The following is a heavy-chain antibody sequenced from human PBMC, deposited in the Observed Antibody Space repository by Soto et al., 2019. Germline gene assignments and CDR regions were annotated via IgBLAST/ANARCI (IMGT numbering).Heavy chain of an antibody. Sequence: PSETLSLTCTVSGGSISSYYWSWIRQPPGKGLEWIGYIYYSGSTNYNPSLKSRVTISVDTSKNQFSLKLSSVTAADTAVYYCARGGYGDKVDYWGQGTLVIVSS. D-gene: IGHD4-17*01. CDR3: ARGGYGDKVDY. CDR1: GGSISSYY. V-gene: IGHV4-59*01. CDR2: IYYSGST. J-gene: IGHJ4*02.